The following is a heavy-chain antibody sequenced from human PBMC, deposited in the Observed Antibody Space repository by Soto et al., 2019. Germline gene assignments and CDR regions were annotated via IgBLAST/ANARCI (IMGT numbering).Heavy chain of an antibody. D-gene: IGHD6-13*01. CDR1: GFTFSSYW. J-gene: IGHJ3*02. Sequence: GESLKISCAASGFTFSSYWMSWVRQAPGKGLEWVANIKQDGSEKYYVDSVKGRFTISRDNAKNSLYLQMNSLRAEDTAVYYCARDTHHFYSSSWYGLDAFDIWGQGTMVTVSS. V-gene: IGHV3-7*01. CDR2: IKQDGSEK. CDR3: ARDTHHFYSSSWYGLDAFDI.